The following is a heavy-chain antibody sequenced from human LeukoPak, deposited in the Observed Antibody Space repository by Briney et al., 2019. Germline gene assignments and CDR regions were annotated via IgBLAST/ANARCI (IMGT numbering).Heavy chain of an antibody. D-gene: IGHD6-6*01. J-gene: IGHJ4*02. V-gene: IGHV1-2*02. CDR2: IAPNSGGT. Sequence: ASVKVSCKASGYTFTGYHMHWVRQAPGQGLEWMGWIAPNSGGTNYAQKFQGRVTMTRDTSISTAYMEVSRLRSDDTTVYYCAREYSSSSGRLYDYWGQGTLVTVSS. CDR1: GYTFTGYH. CDR3: AREYSSSSGRLYDY.